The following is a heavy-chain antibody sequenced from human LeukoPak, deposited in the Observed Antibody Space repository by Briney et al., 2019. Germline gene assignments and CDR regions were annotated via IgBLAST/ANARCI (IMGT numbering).Heavy chain of an antibody. Sequence: SGGSLRLSCAASGFTFSSYAMSWVRQAPGKGLEWVSAISGSGGSTYYADSVKGRFTISRDNSKNTLYLQMNSLRAEDTAVYYCAKRNYDSSGYSLDAFDIWGQGTMVTVSS. CDR3: AKRNYDSSGYSLDAFDI. CDR2: ISGSGGST. CDR1: GFTFSSYA. D-gene: IGHD3-22*01. J-gene: IGHJ3*02. V-gene: IGHV3-23*01.